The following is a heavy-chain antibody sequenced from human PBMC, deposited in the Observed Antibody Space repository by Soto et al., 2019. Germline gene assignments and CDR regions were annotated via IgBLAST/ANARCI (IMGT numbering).Heavy chain of an antibody. V-gene: IGHV1-69*13. CDR3: ARGYTSMDIDY. J-gene: IGHJ4*02. CDR1: GGTFSSFA. CDR2: MIPIFGSA. D-gene: IGHD5-18*01. Sequence: SVKVSCKSSGGTFSSFAFNWVRQAPGQGLEWIGGMIPIFGSANYAQRFQGRVTITADESTSTANMELKSLRSEDTAVYYCARGYTSMDIDYWGQGTLVTVSS.